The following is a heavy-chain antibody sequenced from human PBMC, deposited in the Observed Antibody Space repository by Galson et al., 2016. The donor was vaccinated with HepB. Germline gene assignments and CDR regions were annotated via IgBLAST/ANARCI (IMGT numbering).Heavy chain of an antibody. J-gene: IGHJ6*03. D-gene: IGHD1-1*01. CDR1: GFTFSNYA. V-gene: IGHV3-23*01. Sequence: SLRLSCAASGFTFSNYAMSWVRQAPGKGLEWVSTIRGDATLTVSADSVMARLTISRDNSRNTLYLQMNSLRAEDAARYYRVRDHQTEMTVPGTQIVHLSHMDVLGEGTPVAVSS. CDR3: VRDHQTEMTVPGTQIVHLSHMDV. CDR2: IRGDATLT.